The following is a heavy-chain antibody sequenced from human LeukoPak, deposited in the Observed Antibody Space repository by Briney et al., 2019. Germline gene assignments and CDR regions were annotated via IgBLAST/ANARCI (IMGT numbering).Heavy chain of an antibody. CDR3: ARDIRPRVESFDY. J-gene: IGHJ4*02. Sequence: GASVKVSCKASGYTFTDYFLHWVRQAPGQGLEWMGLIGPNSGVTNYAQKFQGKVTMTRDTSINTAYMELSSLRSDDTAVYYCARDIRPRVESFDYWGQGTLVTVSS. V-gene: IGHV1-2*02. CDR2: IGPNSGVT. CDR1: GYTFTDYF. D-gene: IGHD3-3*01.